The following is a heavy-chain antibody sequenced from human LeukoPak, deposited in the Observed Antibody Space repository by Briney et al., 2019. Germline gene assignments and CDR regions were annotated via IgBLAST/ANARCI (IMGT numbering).Heavy chain of an antibody. D-gene: IGHD5-18*01. V-gene: IGHV3-7*01. CDR3: ARWAKGYGHIGNFDY. CDR2: IKQDGSEK. Sequence: GGSLRLSCAASGFTFSSYWMSWVRQAPGKGLEWVANIKQDGSEKYYVDSVKGRFTISRDNAKSSLYLQMNSLRAEDTAVYYCARWAKGYGHIGNFDYWGQGTLVTVSS. CDR1: GFTFSSYW. J-gene: IGHJ4*02.